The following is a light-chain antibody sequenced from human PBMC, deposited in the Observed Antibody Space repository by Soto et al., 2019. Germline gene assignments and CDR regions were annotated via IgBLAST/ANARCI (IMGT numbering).Light chain of an antibody. Sequence: QSVLTQPPSVSGAPGQRVTISCTGSSSNIGAGYNVHWYQQVPGTAPKRLIYGDSNRPSGVPDRFSGSKSGTSASLAITGLLDEDEADYYCQSYDSSLSGWLFGGGTKLTVL. CDR2: GDS. J-gene: IGLJ2*01. CDR1: SSNIGAGYN. V-gene: IGLV1-40*01. CDR3: QSYDSSLSGWL.